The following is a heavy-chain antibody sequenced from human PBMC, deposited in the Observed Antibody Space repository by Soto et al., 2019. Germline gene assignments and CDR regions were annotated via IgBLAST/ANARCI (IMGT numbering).Heavy chain of an antibody. CDR3: ARTSLYDYIWGSYREIDY. V-gene: IGHV3-48*01. CDR2: ISSSSSTI. CDR1: GFTFSSYS. D-gene: IGHD3-16*02. J-gene: IGHJ4*02. Sequence: EVQLVESGGGLVQPGGSLRLSCAASGFTFSSYSVNWVRQAPGKGLEWVSYISSSSSTIYYADSVKGRFTISRDNAKNSLYLQMNSLRAEDTAVYYCARTSLYDYIWGSYREIDYWGQGTLVTVSS.